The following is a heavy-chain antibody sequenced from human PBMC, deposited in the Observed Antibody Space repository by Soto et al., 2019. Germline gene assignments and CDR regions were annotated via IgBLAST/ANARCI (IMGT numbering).Heavy chain of an antibody. J-gene: IGHJ6*02. CDR1: GGSVSGGAYQ. CDR3: ARDNMATFDYHYYGMDV. Sequence: QVQLQESGPGLARPSETLSLTCSVSGGSVSGGAYQWTWIRQPPGKGLEWIGYVHFSGGTNYNPSLESRVTISIDTSRDQFSLELTSLTAADTAFYFCARDNMATFDYHYYGMDVWGQGTTVTVSS. V-gene: IGHV4-61*08. CDR2: VHFSGGT. D-gene: IGHD5-12*01.